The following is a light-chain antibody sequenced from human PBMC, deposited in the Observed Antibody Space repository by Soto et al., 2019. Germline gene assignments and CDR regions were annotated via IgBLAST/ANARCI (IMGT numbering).Light chain of an antibody. CDR3: QQYDTFSRT. J-gene: IGKJ1*01. CDR2: KAS. CDR1: QSISSW. Sequence: DIQMTQFPSTLSASVGDRVTITCRASQSISSWLAWYQQKPGKAPKLLIYKASNLEGGVPSRFSGSGSGTEFTLTVSSLQPDDFATYYCQQYDTFSRTFGQGTKVEIK. V-gene: IGKV1-5*03.